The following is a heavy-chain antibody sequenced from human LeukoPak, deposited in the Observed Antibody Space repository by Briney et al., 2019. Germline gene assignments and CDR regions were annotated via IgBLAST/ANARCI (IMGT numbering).Heavy chain of an antibody. J-gene: IGHJ3*02. CDR1: GFTFVGYA. CDR3: AKEEGSSRSHHPWDPFDI. CDR2: ISGSGSST. V-gene: IGHV3-23*01. Sequence: PGGSLRLSCAASGFTFVGYAVTWVRQGPGKGLEWVSTISGSGSSTYYADSVKGRFTISRDNSKNTLYLQMNSLRAEDTAVYYCAKEEGSSRSHHPWDPFDIWGQGTMVTVSS. D-gene: IGHD3-10*01.